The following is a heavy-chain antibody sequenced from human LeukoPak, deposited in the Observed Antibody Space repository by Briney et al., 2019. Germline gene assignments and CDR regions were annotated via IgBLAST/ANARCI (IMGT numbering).Heavy chain of an antibody. D-gene: IGHD3-10*01. J-gene: IGHJ4*02. V-gene: IGHV4-59*12. CDR1: GGSISSYY. Sequence: PSETLSLTCTVSGGSISSYYWSWIRQPPGKGLEWIGYIYYSGRTKYNPSLKSRVTISVDTSKNQFSLKLSSVTAADTAVYYCARVGADGSGFLFDYWGQGTLVTVSS. CDR2: IYYSGRT. CDR3: ARVGADGSGFLFDY.